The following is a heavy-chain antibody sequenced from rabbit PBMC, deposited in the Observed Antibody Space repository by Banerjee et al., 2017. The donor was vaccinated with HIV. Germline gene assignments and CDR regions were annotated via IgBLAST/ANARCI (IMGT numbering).Heavy chain of an antibody. D-gene: IGHD5-1*01. Sequence: QSLEESGGDLVKPGASLTLTCTASGFSFSSSDYMCWVRQAPGKGLEWIARIDVGGGARIVYASWAKGRFTISRTSSTTVTLQMTSLTAADTATYFCARATYGSLSGQDYPYLWGPGTLVTVS. CDR2: IDVGGGARI. CDR3: ARATYGSLSGQDYPYL. J-gene: IGHJ4*01. V-gene: IGHV1S40*01. CDR1: GFSFSSSDY.